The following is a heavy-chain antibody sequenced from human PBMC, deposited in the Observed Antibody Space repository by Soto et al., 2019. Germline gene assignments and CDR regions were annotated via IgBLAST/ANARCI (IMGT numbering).Heavy chain of an antibody. CDR3: ARGGHVVVVTAALDY. D-gene: IGHD2-21*02. Sequence: QVQLVQSGAEVKKPGASVKVSCKASGDTFTDYYIHWVRQAPGQGLEWMGTVNPSGGHTTYAQHFLGRMTMTRDPSTSTLYMELTSLTSYATAVYYCARGGHVVVVTAALDYWGQGTLVTVSS. CDR2: VNPSGGHT. J-gene: IGHJ4*02. V-gene: IGHV1-46*01. CDR1: GDTFTDYY.